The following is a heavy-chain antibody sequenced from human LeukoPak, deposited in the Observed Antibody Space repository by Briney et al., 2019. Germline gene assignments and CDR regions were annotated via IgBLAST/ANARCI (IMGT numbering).Heavy chain of an antibody. V-gene: IGHV3-21*01. CDR3: AREGYYDFWSGYYTYYYYYMDV. CDR1: GFTFSAST. Sequence: PGGSLRLSCAASGFTFSASTMNWVRQAPGKGLEWVSSIDSSGVSTFCVASLRGRFTISRDNAKNSLYLQMNSLRAEDTAVYYCAREGYYDFWSGYYTYYYYYMDVWGKGTTVTVSS. J-gene: IGHJ6*03. D-gene: IGHD3-3*01. CDR2: IDSSGVST.